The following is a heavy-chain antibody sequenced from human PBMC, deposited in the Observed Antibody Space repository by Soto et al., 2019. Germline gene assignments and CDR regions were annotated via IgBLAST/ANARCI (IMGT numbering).Heavy chain of an antibody. CDR3: ARRARADYYYMDV. D-gene: IGHD6-6*01. CDR1: GFTLSSDA. CDR2: ISSNGIGT. J-gene: IGHJ6*03. Sequence: EVQLVESGGGLAQPGGSLRLSCAASGFTLSSDAMDWVRQAPGKGLEYVSGISSNGIGTDYANSVKGRFTISRDNSKNTVYLQMDSLRPEDMAVYYRARRARADYYYMDVWGKGTTVTVS. V-gene: IGHV3-64*01.